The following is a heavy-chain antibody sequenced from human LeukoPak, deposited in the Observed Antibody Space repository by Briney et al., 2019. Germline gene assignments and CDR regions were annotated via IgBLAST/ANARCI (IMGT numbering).Heavy chain of an antibody. CDR3: ATSGSVVTVDY. V-gene: IGHV3-30*02. Sequence: GGSLRLSCAASGFTYFSSYGIHWVRQAPGKGLEWVAFIRNDGSDKYYADSVKGRFTISRDNSKNTLYLQMNSLRAEDTAVYYCATSGSVVTVDYWGQGTLVTVSS. J-gene: IGHJ4*02. D-gene: IGHD3-22*01. CDR2: IRNDGSDK. CDR1: GFTYFSSYG.